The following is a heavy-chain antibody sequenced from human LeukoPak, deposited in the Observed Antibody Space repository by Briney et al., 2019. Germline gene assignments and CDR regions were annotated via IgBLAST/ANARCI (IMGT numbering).Heavy chain of an antibody. CDR2: IYYSGST. Sequence: KASETLSLTCTVSGGSISSYYWSWIRQPPGKGLEWIEYIYYSGSTNYNPSLKSRVTISVDTSKNQISLKLSSVTAAGTAVYYCARHGHYYDTSGYYSIPDFWGQGTLVTVSS. V-gene: IGHV4-59*08. J-gene: IGHJ4*02. CDR3: ARHGHYYDTSGYYSIPDF. CDR1: GGSISSYY. D-gene: IGHD3-22*01.